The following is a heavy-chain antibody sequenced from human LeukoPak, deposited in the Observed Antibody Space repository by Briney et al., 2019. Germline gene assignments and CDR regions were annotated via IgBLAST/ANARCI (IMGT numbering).Heavy chain of an antibody. D-gene: IGHD1-1*01. Sequence: ETLSLTCAVYGGSFSGYYWSWIRQAPGKGLEWVAFINQNGGTRYYVDSVKGRFTISRENAKNSLFLQMNSLRVEDTATYYCVRDCSSVNCPPTDFYGLDVWGQGTTVTVSS. V-gene: IGHV3-7*03. J-gene: IGHJ6*02. CDR2: INQNGGTR. CDR3: VRDCSSVNCPPTDFYGLDV. CDR1: GGSFSGYY.